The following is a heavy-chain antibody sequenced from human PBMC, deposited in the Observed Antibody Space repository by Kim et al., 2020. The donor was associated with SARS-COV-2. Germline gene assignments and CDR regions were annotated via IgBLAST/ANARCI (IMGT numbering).Heavy chain of an antibody. CDR1: GGTFSSYA. CDR2: IIPIFGTA. CDR3: ARVKGSTAYYYDSSGYSYYYYYGMDV. V-gene: IGHV1-69*13. J-gene: IGHJ6*02. Sequence: SVKVSCKASGGTFSSYAISWVRQAPGQGLEWMGGIIPIFGTANYAQKFQGRVTITADESTSTAYMELSSLRSEDTAVYYCARVKGSTAYYYDSSGYSYYYYYGMDVWGQGTTVTVSS. D-gene: IGHD3-22*01.